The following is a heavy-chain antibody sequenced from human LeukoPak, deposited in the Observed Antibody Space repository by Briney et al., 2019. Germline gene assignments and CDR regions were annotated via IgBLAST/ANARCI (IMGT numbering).Heavy chain of an antibody. Sequence: PSETLSLTCTVSGGSLSSFYWSWIRQPPGKGLEWIGYIYYSSSTNYNPSLESRVTISVDTSKNQFSLKLSSVTAADTAVYYCARTILDYYYDSNGRYYFDYWGQGSLVTVSS. CDR3: ARTILDYYYDSNGRYYFDY. J-gene: IGHJ4*01. CDR1: GGSLSSFY. V-gene: IGHV4-59*01. D-gene: IGHD3-22*01. CDR2: IYYSSST.